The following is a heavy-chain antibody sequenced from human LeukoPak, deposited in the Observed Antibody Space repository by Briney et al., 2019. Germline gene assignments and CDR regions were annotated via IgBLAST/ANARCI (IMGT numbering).Heavy chain of an antibody. CDR3: ARQPIYCSSTSCAYHMSFS. D-gene: IGHD2-2*01. J-gene: IGHJ5*02. V-gene: IGHV4-39*01. CDR1: GGSISSSSYY. CDR2: IYYSGST. Sequence: SETLSLTCTVSGGSISSSSYYWGWIRQPPGKGLEWIGSIYYSGSTYYNPSLKSRVTISVDTSKNQFSLKLSSVTAADTAVYYCARQPIYCSSTSCAYHMSFSWGQGTLVTVSS.